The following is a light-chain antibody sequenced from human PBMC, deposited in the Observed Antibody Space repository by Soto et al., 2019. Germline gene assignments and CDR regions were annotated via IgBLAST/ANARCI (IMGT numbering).Light chain of an antibody. CDR1: HSVSSSY. CDR2: SAS. CDR3: QQRFNWPPGVS. Sequence: ELVLTQSPGTLSLSPGERATLSFRFCHSVSSSYLAWYQQKPGQAPRLLIYSASSRATGIPDRFSGSGSGTEFTLTISSLEPEDFAVYYCQQRFNWPPGVSFGGGTKVDIK. V-gene: IGKV3D-20*02. J-gene: IGKJ4*01.